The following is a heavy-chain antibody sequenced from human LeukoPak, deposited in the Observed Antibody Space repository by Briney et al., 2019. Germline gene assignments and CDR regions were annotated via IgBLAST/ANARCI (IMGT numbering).Heavy chain of an antibody. CDR1: GGSFSGYY. CDR2: INHSGST. CDR3: ARRLVRRYYDSRGVRPAYYFDY. J-gene: IGHJ4*02. Sequence: ASETLSLTCAVYGGSFSGYYWSWIRQPPGKGLEWIGEINHSGSTNYNPSLKSRVTISVDTSKNQFSLKLSSVTAADTAVYYCARRLVRRYYDSRGVRPAYYFDYWGQGTLVTVSS. D-gene: IGHD3-22*01. V-gene: IGHV4-34*01.